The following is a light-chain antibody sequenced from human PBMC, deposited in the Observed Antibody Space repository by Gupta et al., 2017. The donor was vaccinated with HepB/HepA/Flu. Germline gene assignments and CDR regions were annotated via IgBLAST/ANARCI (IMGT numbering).Light chain of an antibody. CDR3: QQHGSAPYT. Sequence: EIVLTQSPGSLSLSPGEGVTLSCRATQSVYNNYLTWYQQKPGQAPRLLIYGASTRATGIPDRFSGTGSGTDFTLNISRREPEDFAVYYCQQHGSAPYTFGQGTKLEIK. J-gene: IGKJ2*01. V-gene: IGKV3-20*01. CDR2: GAS. CDR1: QSVYNNY.